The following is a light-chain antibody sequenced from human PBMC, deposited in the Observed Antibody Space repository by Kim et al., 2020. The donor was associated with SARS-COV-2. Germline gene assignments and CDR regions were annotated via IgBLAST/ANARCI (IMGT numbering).Light chain of an antibody. Sequence: DIQMTQSPSSLAASVGDRVTIACRASQSISTYLNWYQQKPGKAPKLLIYAASTLQSGVPSSFSGSGSGTDFTLTISTLQPEDFSTYYCQQSHTTPLLTFGGGTKLDIK. CDR3: QQSHTTPLLT. V-gene: IGKV1-39*01. CDR2: AAS. J-gene: IGKJ4*01. CDR1: QSISTY.